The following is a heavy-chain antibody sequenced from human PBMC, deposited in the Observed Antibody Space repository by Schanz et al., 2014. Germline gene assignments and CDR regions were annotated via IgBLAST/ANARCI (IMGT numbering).Heavy chain of an antibody. D-gene: IGHD2-15*01. Sequence: DVQLLESGGGLVQPGGSLRLSCAASGFTFNSYAMTWVRQAPGKGLEWVSSISHSGGSKYYADSVKGRFTISRDNSENTLYLQMNSLDADNTAVFDCAKEMGYCSGGTCYDCYDYGLDVWGQGTTVTVS. V-gene: IGHV3-23*01. CDR2: ISHSGGSK. CDR1: GFTFNSYA. J-gene: IGHJ6*02. CDR3: AKEMGYCSGGTCYDCYDYGLDV.